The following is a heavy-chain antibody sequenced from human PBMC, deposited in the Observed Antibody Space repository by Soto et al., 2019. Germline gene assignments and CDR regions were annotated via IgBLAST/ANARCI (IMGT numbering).Heavy chain of an antibody. CDR2: IYATGTT. D-gene: IGHD1-1*01. V-gene: IGHV4-31*02. CDR1: GGSINSGGYH. J-gene: IGHJ5*02. Sequence: PSETLSLTCSVSGGSINSGGYHWTWIRQHPEKGLEWIGRIYATGTTDYNPSLKSRVMMSVDTSKKQFSLKLRSVTAADTAVYYCVRDGTKTLRDWFDPWGQGISVTVSS. CDR3: VRDGTKTLRDWFDP.